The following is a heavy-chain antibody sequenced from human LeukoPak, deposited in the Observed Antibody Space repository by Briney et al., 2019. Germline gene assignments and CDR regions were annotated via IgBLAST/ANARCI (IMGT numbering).Heavy chain of an antibody. CDR1: GFTFTNYA. J-gene: IGHJ4*02. D-gene: IGHD2-2*03. V-gene: IGHV3-30*04. CDR2: ISYDGNNK. CDR3: ARDGFLGRGSYFDY. Sequence: GGSLRLSCAASGFTFTNYAMHWVRQAPGKGLEWVAFISYDGNNKYYADSVKGRFTTSRDNSKNTLYLRMNSLRAEDTAVYYCARDGFLGRGSYFDYWGQGTLVTVSS.